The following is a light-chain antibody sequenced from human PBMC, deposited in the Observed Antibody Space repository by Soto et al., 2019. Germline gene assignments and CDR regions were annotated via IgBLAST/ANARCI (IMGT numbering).Light chain of an antibody. J-gene: IGLJ1*01. CDR3: SSYTSSSTPEV. CDR1: SSDVGGYNY. V-gene: IGLV2-14*01. Sequence: QSVLTQPASVSGSPGQPITISCTGTSSDVGGYNYVSWYQQHPGKAPKLMIYEVSNRPSGVSNRFSGSKSGNTASLTISGLQAEDEADYYCSSYTSSSTPEVFGTGTKGTVL. CDR2: EVS.